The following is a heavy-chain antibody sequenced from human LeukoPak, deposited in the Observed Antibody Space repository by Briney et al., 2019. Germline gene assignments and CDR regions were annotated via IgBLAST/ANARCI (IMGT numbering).Heavy chain of an antibody. V-gene: IGHV1-18*01. D-gene: IGHD5-12*01. CDR2: ISAYNGNT. CDR3: ARLPYTVVATMGFPRFDY. Sequence: ASVKVSCKASGYTFTSYGISWVRQAPGQGLEWMGWISAYNGNTNYAQKLQGRVTMTTDTSTSTAYMELRSLRSDDTAVYYCARLPYTVVATMGFPRFDYWGQGTLVTVSS. J-gene: IGHJ4*02. CDR1: GYTFTSYG.